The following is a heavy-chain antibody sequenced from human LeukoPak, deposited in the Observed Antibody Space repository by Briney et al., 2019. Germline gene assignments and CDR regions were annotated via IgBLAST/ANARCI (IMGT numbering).Heavy chain of an antibody. CDR2: IYWNDDK. D-gene: IGHD3-10*01. J-gene: IGHJ5*02. CDR1: GLSLSTSGVG. Sequence: SGPTLVKPTQTLTLTFTFSGLSLSTSGVGVGWIRQPPGKALEWLAVIYWNDDKRYSPVLKSRLTITKDTSKNQVVLTMTNMDPVDTATYYCAHRGDITMVRGVSPIRGWFDPWGQGTLVTVSS. CDR3: AHRGDITMVRGVSPIRGWFDP. V-gene: IGHV2-5*01.